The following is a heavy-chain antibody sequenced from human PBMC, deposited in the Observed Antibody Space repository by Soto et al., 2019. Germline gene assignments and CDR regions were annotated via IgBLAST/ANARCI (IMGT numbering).Heavy chain of an antibody. D-gene: IGHD1-1*01. CDR1: GLIFSDVW. V-gene: IGHV3-15*01. CDR2: IKTKPDDGTI. Sequence: VGSLRLSCAASGLIFSDVWMTWVRQAPGKGLEWVGRIKTKPDDGTIDYAAPVRGRFTISRDDSKNTLYLQMTSLTPDDTGVYYCTTSNLGVDFWGPGTLVTVSS. CDR3: TTSNLGVDF. J-gene: IGHJ4*02.